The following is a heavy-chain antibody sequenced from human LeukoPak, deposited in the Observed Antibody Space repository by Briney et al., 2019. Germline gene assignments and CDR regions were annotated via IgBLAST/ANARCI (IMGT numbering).Heavy chain of an antibody. J-gene: IGHJ4*02. V-gene: IGHV3-21*01. CDR2: ISSRSSYI. CDR3: ARGRDGYNSLDY. Sequence: GGSLRLSCAASEFSFSGYSMNWVRQAPGKGLEWVSSISSRSSYIYYADSVKGRFTISRDNAKNSLYLQMNSLRAEDTAVYYCARGRDGYNSLDYWGQGTLVTVSS. CDR1: EFSFSGYS. D-gene: IGHD5-24*01.